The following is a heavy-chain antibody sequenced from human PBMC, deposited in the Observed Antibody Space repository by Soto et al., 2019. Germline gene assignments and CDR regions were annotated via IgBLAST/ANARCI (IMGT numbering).Heavy chain of an antibody. V-gene: IGHV4-34*01. D-gene: IGHD2-2*01. Sequence: SDTLSLTCAVYGGSFSGYYWSWIRQPPGKGLEWIGEINHSGSTNYNPSLKSRVTISVDTSKNQFSLKLSSVTAADTAVYYCAREVEHQLLRAYNWFDPWGQGTLVTVSS. CDR2: INHSGST. CDR3: AREVEHQLLRAYNWFDP. J-gene: IGHJ5*02. CDR1: GGSFSGYY.